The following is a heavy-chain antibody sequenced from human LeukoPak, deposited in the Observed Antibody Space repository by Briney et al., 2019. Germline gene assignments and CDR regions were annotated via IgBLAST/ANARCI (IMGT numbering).Heavy chain of an antibody. CDR2: INPNSGGT. CDR1: GYTFTAYY. CDR3: ARDLNYDIITGYGR. Sequence: ASVKVSCKASGYTFTAYYMHWVRQAPGQGLEWMGWINPNSGGTNYAQKFQGRVTMTRDTSISTAYMELSRLRSDDTAVYYCARDLNYDIITGYGRWGQGTLVTVSS. J-gene: IGHJ4*02. D-gene: IGHD3-9*01. V-gene: IGHV1-2*02.